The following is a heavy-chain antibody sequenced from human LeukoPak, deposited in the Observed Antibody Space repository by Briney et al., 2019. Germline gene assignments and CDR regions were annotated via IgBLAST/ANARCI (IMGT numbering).Heavy chain of an antibody. CDR3: ARDLDIYYDFWSGYYTGGGFDY. V-gene: IGHV3-7*01. D-gene: IGHD3-3*01. Sequence: GGSLRLSCAASGFTFISYWMSWVRQAPGKGLEWVANIKQDGSEKYYVDSVKGRFTISRDNAKNSLYLQMNSLRAEDTAVYYCARDLDIYYDFWSGYYTGGGFDYWGQGTLVTVSS. CDR1: GFTFISYW. J-gene: IGHJ4*02. CDR2: IKQDGSEK.